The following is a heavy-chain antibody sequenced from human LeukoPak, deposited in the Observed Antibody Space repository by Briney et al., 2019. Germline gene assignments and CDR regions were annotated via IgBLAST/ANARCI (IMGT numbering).Heavy chain of an antibody. CDR2: ISHSGYT. D-gene: IGHD5-24*01. CDR3: ARVDGYNQAAY. CDR1: DYSISTGYY. V-gene: IGHV4-38-2*02. J-gene: IGHJ4*02. Sequence: PSETLSLTCTVSDYSISTGYYWVWIRQSPGKGLEWIAGISHSGYTYYSPSHTSRVTISADTSKNQFSLNLSSMTAADTAVYYCARVDGYNQAAYWGQGTLVAVSS.